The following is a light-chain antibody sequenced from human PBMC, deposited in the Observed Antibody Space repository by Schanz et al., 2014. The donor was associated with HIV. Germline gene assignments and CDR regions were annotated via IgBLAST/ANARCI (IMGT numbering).Light chain of an antibody. V-gene: IGKV3-20*01. Sequence: EIVMTQSPATLSVSPGERATLSCRASQSVSSNLAWYQQKPGQAPRLLIYGASSRAAGIPDRFSGTGSGTDFTLTISSLEPEDFAVYYCQQYGSSPPTFGQGTKVEIK. CDR3: QQYGSSPPT. CDR2: GAS. J-gene: IGKJ1*01. CDR1: QSVSSN.